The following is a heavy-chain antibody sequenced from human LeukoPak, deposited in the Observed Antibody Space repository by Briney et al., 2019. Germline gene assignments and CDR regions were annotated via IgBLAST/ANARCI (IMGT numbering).Heavy chain of an antibody. CDR1: GFTFSTYW. D-gene: IGHD2-15*01. Sequence: GGSLRLSCEASGFTFSTYWMTWVRQAPGKGLEWVANIKQDGSEKYYVDSVKGRFTISRDNAKNSLYLQMSSLRAEDTAVYYCATLSVVVVPAELNWGQGTLVTVSS. CDR3: ATLSVVVVPAELN. J-gene: IGHJ4*02. V-gene: IGHV3-7*03. CDR2: IKQDGSEK.